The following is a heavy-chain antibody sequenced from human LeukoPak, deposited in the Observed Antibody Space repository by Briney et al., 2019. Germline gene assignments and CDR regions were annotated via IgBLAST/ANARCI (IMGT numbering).Heavy chain of an antibody. Sequence: QPGGSLRLSCVASGFSFSHYGMHWVRQAPGKGLEWVAAISYDGTNKYYADSVKGRFAISRDNSKNTLYLQMNSLRAEDTAVYYCAKDREGYYDSSGYYIAEYFQHWGQGTLVTVSS. CDR2: ISYDGTNK. V-gene: IGHV3-30*18. CDR1: GFSFSHYG. D-gene: IGHD3-22*01. CDR3: AKDREGYYDSSGYYIAEYFQH. J-gene: IGHJ1*01.